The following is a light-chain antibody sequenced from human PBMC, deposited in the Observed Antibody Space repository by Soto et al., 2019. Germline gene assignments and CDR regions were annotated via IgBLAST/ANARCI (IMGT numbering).Light chain of an antibody. CDR1: SSDVGSYNL. CDR3: CSYAGSSTLQ. Sequence: QSALTQPASVSGSPGQSITISCTGTSSDVGSYNLVSWYQQHPGTAPKVMIYEGSKRPSGVSNRFSGSKSGNTASLTISGLQAEDEADYYCCSYAGSSTLQFGGGTKVTVL. CDR2: EGS. V-gene: IGLV2-23*03. J-gene: IGLJ3*02.